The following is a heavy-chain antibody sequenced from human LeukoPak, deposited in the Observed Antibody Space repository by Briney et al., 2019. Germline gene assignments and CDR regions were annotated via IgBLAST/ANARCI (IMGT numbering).Heavy chain of an antibody. D-gene: IGHD4-11*01. Sequence: GASVTVSFKASGYTFTSYGISWVRQAPGQGLEWMGWISAYNGNTNYAQKLQGRVTMTTDTSTSTAYMELRSLRSEDTAVYYCARLGDYRNSRSWGQGTLVTVSS. V-gene: IGHV1-18*01. CDR1: GYTFTSYG. J-gene: IGHJ5*02. CDR3: ARLGDYRNSRS. CDR2: ISAYNGNT.